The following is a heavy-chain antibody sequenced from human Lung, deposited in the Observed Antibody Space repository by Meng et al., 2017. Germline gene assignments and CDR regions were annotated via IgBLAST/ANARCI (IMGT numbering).Heavy chain of an antibody. CDR3: ARFDISSSGRGDY. Sequence: QVQLQESGPGLVKPSVTLALTCAVSGGSITSSTWWSWVRQTPGKGLEWFGEIFHSGSTNYNPPLESRVTISVDKSKNQFSLKVYSVTAADTATYYCARFDISSSGRGDYWGQGILVTASS. J-gene: IGHJ4*02. D-gene: IGHD1-26*01. CDR1: GGSITSSTW. V-gene: IGHV4-4*02. CDR2: IFHSGST.